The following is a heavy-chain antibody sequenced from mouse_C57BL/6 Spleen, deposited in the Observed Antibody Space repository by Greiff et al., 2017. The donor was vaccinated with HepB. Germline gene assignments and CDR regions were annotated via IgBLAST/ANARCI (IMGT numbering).Heavy chain of an antibody. V-gene: IGHV1-81*01. CDR3: AREGIYYGSYWYLDV. CDR1: GYTFTSYG. Sequence: QVQLQQSGAELARPGASVKLSCKASGYTFTSYGISWVKQRTGQGLEWIGEIYPRSGNTYYNEKFKGKATLTADKSSSTAYMELRSLTSEDSAVYFCAREGIYYGSYWYLDVWGTGTTVTVSS. CDR2: IYPRSGNT. J-gene: IGHJ1*03. D-gene: IGHD1-1*01.